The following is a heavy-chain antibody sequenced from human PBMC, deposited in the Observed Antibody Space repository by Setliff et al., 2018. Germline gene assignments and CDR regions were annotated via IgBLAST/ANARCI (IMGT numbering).Heavy chain of an antibody. CDR2: VYSDGDT. D-gene: IGHD3-3*01. CDR1: GGLIYDHW. J-gene: IGHJ5*02. CDR3: ARERQGGFLEWSPLDP. Sequence: LSLTCSVSGGLIYDHWWTWVRQPAGEEFQWIGRVYSDGDTEYNTSLKSRVTISVDTSNNQFSLHLTSVTAADTARYFCARERQGGFLEWSPLDPWGQGILVTVSS. V-gene: IGHV4-4*07.